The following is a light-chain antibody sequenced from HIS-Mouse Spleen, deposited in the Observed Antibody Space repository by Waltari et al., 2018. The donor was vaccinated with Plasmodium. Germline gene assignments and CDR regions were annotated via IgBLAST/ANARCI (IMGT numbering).Light chain of an antibody. J-gene: IGLJ3*02. CDR3: CSYAGSYTWV. CDR1: SSDVGGYNY. CDR2: DVS. V-gene: IGLV2-11*01. Sequence: QSALTQPRSVSGSPGQSVTLSSTRTSSDVGGYNYVSWYQQHPGKAPKLMIYDVSKRPSGVPDRFSGSKSGNTASLTISGLQAEDEADYYCCSYAGSYTWVFGGGTKLTVL.